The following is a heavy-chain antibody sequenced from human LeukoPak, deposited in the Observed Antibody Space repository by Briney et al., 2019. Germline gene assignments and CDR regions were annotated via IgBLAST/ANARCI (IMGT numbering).Heavy chain of an antibody. CDR3: ARLNYDSSGYYRSAPFDY. CDR2: IKQDGSEK. Sequence: GGSLRLSCAASGFTFSSYWMSWVRQAPGKGLEWVANIKQDGSEKYYVDSVKGRFTVSRDNAKKSLYLQMKSLRVEDTAMYYCARLNYDSSGYYRSAPFDYWGQGTLVTVSS. J-gene: IGHJ4*02. V-gene: IGHV3-7*01. CDR1: GFTFSSYW. D-gene: IGHD3-22*01.